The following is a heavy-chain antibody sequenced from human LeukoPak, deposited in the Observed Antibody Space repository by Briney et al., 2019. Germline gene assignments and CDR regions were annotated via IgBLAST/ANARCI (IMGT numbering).Heavy chain of an antibody. D-gene: IGHD3-16*01. CDR3: ARTMAGVWGSYDY. V-gene: IGHV1-2*02. CDR1: GYTFTSYY. J-gene: IGHJ4*02. Sequence: ASVKVSCKASGYTFTSYYLHWVRQAPGQGLEWMGWTNPNSDGTKYAEKFQGRVTMTWDTSISTGYMEVSRLRYDDTAVYYCARTMAGVWGSYDYWGQGTLVSVSS. CDR2: TNPNSDGT.